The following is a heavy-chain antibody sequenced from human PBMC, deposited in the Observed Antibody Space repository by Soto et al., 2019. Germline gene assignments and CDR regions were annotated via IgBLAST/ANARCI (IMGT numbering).Heavy chain of an antibody. D-gene: IGHD3-10*01. V-gene: IGHV1-2*02. Sequence: QVQLVQSGAEMKKPGASVKVSCEASGYTFTAYYIHCVRQAPGQGLEWMGWINPNGGGTKYAQKFQGRVTMTRDTSINTAYMELTRLTSDDTAVYYCARAVHTMIQGVRFRVDQWGQGTLVTVSS. CDR3: ARAVHTMIQGVRFRVDQ. CDR2: INPNGGGT. CDR1: GYTFTAYY. J-gene: IGHJ4*02.